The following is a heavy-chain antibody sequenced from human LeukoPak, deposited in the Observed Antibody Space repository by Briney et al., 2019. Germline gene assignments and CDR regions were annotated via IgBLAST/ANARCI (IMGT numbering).Heavy chain of an antibody. CDR3: ARSYSSGWDFGY. Sequence: SETLSLTCTVSGGSNTNHYWNWFRQPAGKGLEWIGRVHPSGSTNYNSSLGSRVTISVDTSKNQFSLKLSSVTAADTAVYYCARSYSSGWDFGYWGQGTLVTVSS. J-gene: IGHJ4*02. CDR2: VHPSGST. V-gene: IGHV4-4*07. CDR1: GGSNTNHY. D-gene: IGHD6-19*01.